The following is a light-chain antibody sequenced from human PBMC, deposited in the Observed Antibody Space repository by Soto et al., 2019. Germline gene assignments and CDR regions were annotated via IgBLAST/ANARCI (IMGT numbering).Light chain of an antibody. J-gene: IGKJ5*01. CDR3: QHYTLYSAP. V-gene: IGKV1-5*01. Sequence: RLTQSPSSLSASVGDTVTISCRASQDISTYLAWYQHKPGKAPTLLIFGASSLHNGVPPRFAGSGSGSEFTLTTNRLQPDDFATYYCQHYTLYSAPFGQGTR. CDR2: GAS. CDR1: QDISTY.